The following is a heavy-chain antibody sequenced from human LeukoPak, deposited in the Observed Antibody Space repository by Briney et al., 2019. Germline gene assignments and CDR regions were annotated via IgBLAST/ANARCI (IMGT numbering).Heavy chain of an antibody. Sequence: PSQTLSLTCTVSGGALSSGGYYWTWIRQPPGKGLEWIGNIYHSGTPYYNPSLKSRVTLSVDRSKNQFSLKMTSVTAADTAVYYCARDNIPVAGTGLSWFDPWGQETLVTVSS. CDR3: ARDNIPVAGTGLSWFDP. D-gene: IGHD6-13*01. CDR2: IYHSGTP. J-gene: IGHJ5*02. CDR1: GGALSSGGYY. V-gene: IGHV4-30-2*01.